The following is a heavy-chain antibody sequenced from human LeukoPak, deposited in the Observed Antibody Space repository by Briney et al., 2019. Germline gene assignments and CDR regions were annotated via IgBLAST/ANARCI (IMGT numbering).Heavy chain of an antibody. Sequence: GGSLRLSCAASGITFISAWMNWVRQAPGKGLEWVGRIKSKTDGGTPQHAAPVKGRFIISRDDSKNMLYLQMNSLNSDDTAVYYCATALRGVGFWGQGTLVTVPS. CDR1: GITFISAW. CDR3: ATALRGVGF. J-gene: IGHJ4*02. D-gene: IGHD3-3*01. CDR2: IKSKTDGGTP. V-gene: IGHV3-15*01.